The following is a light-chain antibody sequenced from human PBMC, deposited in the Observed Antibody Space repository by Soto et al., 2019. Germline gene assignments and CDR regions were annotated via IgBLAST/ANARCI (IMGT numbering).Light chain of an antibody. Sequence: QSALSQPASVSGSRGQSITISCTGTSSDVGNYNLVSWYQQYPGKAPKLMIFEDTKRPSGVSHLFSGSKSGNTASLTIAGLQPEDAADYYCCSYAGSSTMTFGGGTKLTVL. CDR2: EDT. J-gene: IGLJ2*01. CDR3: CSYAGSSTMT. CDR1: SSDVGNYNL. V-gene: IGLV2-23*01.